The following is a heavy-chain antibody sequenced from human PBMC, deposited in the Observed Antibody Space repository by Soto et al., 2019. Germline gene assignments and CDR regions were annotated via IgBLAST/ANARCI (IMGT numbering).Heavy chain of an antibody. Sequence: SATLSLTCTVSSGSISGYYWSWIRQPPGKGLEWIGYIHYSGSTNYNPSLKSRVTISVDTSKDRFSLKLRSVTAADTAVYYCARGGIAARRGRWFDPWGQGTPVTVS. V-gene: IGHV4-59*01. CDR3: ARGGIAARRGRWFDP. CDR2: IHYSGST. J-gene: IGHJ5*02. D-gene: IGHD6-6*01. CDR1: SGSISGYY.